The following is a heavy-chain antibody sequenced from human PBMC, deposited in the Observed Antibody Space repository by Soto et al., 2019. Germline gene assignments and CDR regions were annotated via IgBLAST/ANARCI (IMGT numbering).Heavy chain of an antibody. CDR3: ARASTTVTNWYFDL. D-gene: IGHD4-17*01. J-gene: IGHJ2*01. V-gene: IGHV3-72*01. Sequence: VQLVESGGGLVQPGESLRLSCAACGFTFSDHYMDWVRQAPGKGLEWVGRIRNKANSYTTKYAASVKGRFTVSRDDSKNSLYLQMDSLKPEDTAVYYCARASTTVTNWYFDLWGRGTLVTVSS. CDR2: IRNKANSYTT. CDR1: GFTFSDHY.